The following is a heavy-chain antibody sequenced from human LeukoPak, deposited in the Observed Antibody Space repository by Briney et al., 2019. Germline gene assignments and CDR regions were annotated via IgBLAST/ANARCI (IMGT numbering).Heavy chain of an antibody. Sequence: PGGSLRLSCAASGFTVSSNYMSWVRQAPGKGLEWVSVIYSADRTYYADSVKGRFTISRDNSTNTLFLHMNSLRAEDTAVYYCVKTTTVTEDPLGSWGQGTLVTASS. J-gene: IGHJ4*02. D-gene: IGHD4-17*01. V-gene: IGHV3-66*01. CDR2: IYSADRT. CDR3: VKTTTVTEDPLGS. CDR1: GFTVSSNY.